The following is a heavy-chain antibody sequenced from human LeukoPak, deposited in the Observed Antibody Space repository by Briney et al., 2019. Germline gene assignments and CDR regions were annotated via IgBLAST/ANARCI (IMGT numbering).Heavy chain of an antibody. Sequence: GGSLRLSCAASGFTVSSNYMSWVRQAPGKGLEWVSLIYSGGSTYYADSVKGRFTTSRDNSKNTLYLQMNSLRAEDTAVYYYASAGSGWYLKTWGQGTLVTVSS. CDR3: ASAGSGWYLKT. J-gene: IGHJ5*02. CDR1: GFTVSSNY. CDR2: IYSGGST. V-gene: IGHV3-66*01. D-gene: IGHD6-19*01.